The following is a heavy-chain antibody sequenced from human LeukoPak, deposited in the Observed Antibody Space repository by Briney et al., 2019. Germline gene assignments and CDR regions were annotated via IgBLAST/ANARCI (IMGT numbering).Heavy chain of an antibody. CDR2: TRNKANSYTT. V-gene: IGHV3-72*01. CDR3: ARVRYCSSTSCRGALDI. Sequence: GGSLRLSCAASEFTFSDHYMDWVRQAPGKGLEWVGRTRNKANSYTTEYAASVKGRFTISRDDSKNSLYLQMNSLKTEDTAVYYCARVRYCSSTSCRGALDIWGQETMVTVSS. CDR1: EFTFSDHY. J-gene: IGHJ3*02. D-gene: IGHD2-2*01.